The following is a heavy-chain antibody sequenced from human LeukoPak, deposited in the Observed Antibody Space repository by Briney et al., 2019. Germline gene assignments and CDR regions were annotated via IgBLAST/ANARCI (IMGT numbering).Heavy chain of an antibody. CDR3: ARGGSGNSVGPGGCFDL. J-gene: IGHJ4*02. D-gene: IGHD5/OR15-5a*01. CDR2: INPNTGGT. Sequence: ASVKVSCKTSGDTFSGSYIHWLRQAPGQGLEWMGWINPNTGGTTYPQRFHGRVTMTRNSSISTAYMELSTLRSDDTAVYSCARGGSGNSVGPGGCFDLWGQGTLVTVSS. CDR1: GDTFSGSY. V-gene: IGHV1-2*02.